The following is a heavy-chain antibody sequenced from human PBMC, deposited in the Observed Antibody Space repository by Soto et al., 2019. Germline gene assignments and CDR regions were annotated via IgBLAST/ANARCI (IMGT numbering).Heavy chain of an antibody. J-gene: IGHJ5*02. D-gene: IGHD5-12*01. CDR1: GGSISSYY. V-gene: IGHV4-59*01. CDR3: ARDGEVASNLHWVDL. CDR2: IYYTGST. Sequence: QVQLQESGPRLVKPSETLSLTCSVSGGSISSYYWSWIRQPPGKGLEWIGYIYYTGSTSYNPSLKSRVTISVDTSKNQFSLNLSSLTAADTAVYYCARDGEVASNLHWVDLWGQGTLVTVSS.